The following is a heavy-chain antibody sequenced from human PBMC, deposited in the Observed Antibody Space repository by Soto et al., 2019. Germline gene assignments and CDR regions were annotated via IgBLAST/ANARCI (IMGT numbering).Heavy chain of an antibody. CDR3: ARGSSLLSIAAAGTPVGYYGMDV. V-gene: IGHV5-51*01. CDR2: IYPGDSDT. Sequence: GESLTISCKGSGYSFTSYWIGWVRQMPGKGLEWMGIIYPGDSDTRYSPSFQGQVTISAANSISTAPLQWSSLKASAPAMYYRARGSSLLSIAAAGTPVGYYGMDVWGKGTTVTVS. D-gene: IGHD6-13*01. CDR1: GYSFTSYW. J-gene: IGHJ6*04.